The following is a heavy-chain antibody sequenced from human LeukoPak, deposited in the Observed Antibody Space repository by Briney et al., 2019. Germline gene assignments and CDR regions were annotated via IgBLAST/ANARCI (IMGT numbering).Heavy chain of an antibody. D-gene: IGHD2-2*03. V-gene: IGHV4-38-2*02. Sequence: PSETLSLTCTVSGYSITRGYYWGWIRQPPGKGLEWIGSINHSGTTYYNSSLKSRVTISVDTSKNQFSLKLSSVTAADTAVYYCARVDIVVVPSSKFDLWGRGTLVTVSS. CDR3: ARVDIVVVPSSKFDL. J-gene: IGHJ2*01. CDR1: GYSITRGYY. CDR2: INHSGTT.